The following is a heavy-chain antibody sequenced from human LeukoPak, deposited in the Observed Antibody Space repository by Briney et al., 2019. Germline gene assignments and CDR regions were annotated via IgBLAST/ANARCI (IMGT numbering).Heavy chain of an antibody. CDR1: GYTFTSYA. Sequence: ASVKVSCKASGYTFTSYAMHWVRQAPGQRLEWMGWINAGNGNTKYSQKFQGRVTITRDTSASTAYMELSSLRSEDTDVYYCARASSYYDFWSGYLGSYYYGMDVWGQGTTVTVSS. D-gene: IGHD3-3*01. J-gene: IGHJ6*02. CDR2: INAGNGNT. V-gene: IGHV1-3*01. CDR3: ARASSYYDFWSGYLGSYYYGMDV.